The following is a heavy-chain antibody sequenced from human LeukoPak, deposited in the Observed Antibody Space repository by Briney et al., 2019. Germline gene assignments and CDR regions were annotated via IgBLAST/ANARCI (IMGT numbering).Heavy chain of an antibody. CDR1: GDSISNYY. Sequence: SETLSLTCTVSGDSISNYYWSWIRQPPGKGLEWIGYIYYSGSTNYSPSLKSRVTISVDTSKNQFSLRLNSVTAADTAVYYCARVDGTACYAMDVWGQGTTVTVSS. CDR2: IYYSGST. D-gene: IGHD2-2*01. CDR3: ARVDGTACYAMDV. J-gene: IGHJ6*02. V-gene: IGHV4-59*01.